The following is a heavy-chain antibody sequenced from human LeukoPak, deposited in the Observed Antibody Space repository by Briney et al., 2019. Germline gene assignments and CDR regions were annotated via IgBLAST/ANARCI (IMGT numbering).Heavy chain of an antibody. D-gene: IGHD3-3*01. Sequence: PSETLSLTCAVSGFSISIAYYWGWIRQPPGKGLEWIGRIFRGGSTSYNPSLMSRLTMSMDTSKNQFSLLLTSVTAADTAVYYCARYDSRGSGSTQLEYWGQGILVTISS. V-gene: IGHV4-38-2*01. CDR1: GFSISIAYY. CDR2: IFRGGST. CDR3: ARYDSRGSGSTQLEY. J-gene: IGHJ4*02.